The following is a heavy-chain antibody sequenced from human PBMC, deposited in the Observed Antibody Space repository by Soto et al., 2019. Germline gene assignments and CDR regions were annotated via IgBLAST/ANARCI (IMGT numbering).Heavy chain of an antibody. Sequence: GASVKVSCKASGYTFTSYDINWVRQATGQGLEWMGWMNPHSGNTGYAQKFQGRVTMTRNTSISTAYMELSSLKSEDTAVYYCARSLPYSGPDYWGQGTLVTVSS. CDR1: GYTFTSYD. V-gene: IGHV1-8*01. J-gene: IGHJ4*02. CDR2: MNPHSGNT. D-gene: IGHD1-26*01. CDR3: ARSLPYSGPDY.